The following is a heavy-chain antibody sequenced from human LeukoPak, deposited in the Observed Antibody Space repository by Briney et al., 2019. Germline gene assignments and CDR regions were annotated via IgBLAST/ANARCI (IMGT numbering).Heavy chain of an antibody. CDR3: ARGSSWGELYYYYYYGMDV. CDR2: INHSGST. Sequence: PSQTLSLTCTVSGGSISSGGYYWSWIRQPPGKGLEWIGEINHSGSTNYNPSLKSRVTISVDTSKNQFSLKLSSVTAADTAVYYCARGSSWGELYYYYYYGMDVWGQGTTVTVSS. V-gene: IGHV4-30-2*01. CDR1: GGSISSGGYY. J-gene: IGHJ6*02. D-gene: IGHD1-7*01.